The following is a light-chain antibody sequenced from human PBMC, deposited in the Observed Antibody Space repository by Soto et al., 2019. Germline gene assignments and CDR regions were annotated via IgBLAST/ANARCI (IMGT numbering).Light chain of an antibody. CDR1: QSVSSTY. J-gene: IGKJ1*01. Sequence: EIVLTQSPGTLSLSPGERGTLSCRASQSVSSTYLAWYQQKPGQAPRLLIYGASSRATGIPDRFSGSGPGTDFTLTISRLEPEDFAVYYCQQYGSSPGTFGQGTKVEIK. V-gene: IGKV3-20*01. CDR2: GAS. CDR3: QQYGSSPGT.